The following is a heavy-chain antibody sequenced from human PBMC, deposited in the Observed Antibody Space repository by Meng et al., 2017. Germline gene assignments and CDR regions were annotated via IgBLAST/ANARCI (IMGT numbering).Heavy chain of an antibody. CDR2: ISGDGSIK. CDR3: LDEAPRSDY. V-gene: IGHV3-74*01. CDR1: GFTFNNSW. D-gene: IGHD1-1*01. Sequence: VEAGGGYVQAGWSLSLSSADTGFTFNNSWMHWVRQVPVKGLVWVSRISGDGSIKNYADSVKGRFTISRDNAKNTLYLQMNSLRPEDTAVYYCLDEAPRSDYWGQGSLVTVSS. J-gene: IGHJ4*02.